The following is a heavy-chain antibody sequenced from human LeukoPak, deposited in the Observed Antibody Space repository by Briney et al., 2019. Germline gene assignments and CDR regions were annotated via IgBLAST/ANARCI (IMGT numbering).Heavy chain of an antibody. Sequence: GGSLRLSCAASGFTVSTNYMSWVRQAPGKGLDWVSIIYSDGRTYYADSVKGRFTISRDSSKNTLYLQMNSLRAEDTAVYYCAKGYCSSTSCYAPIPYWGQGTLVTVSS. J-gene: IGHJ4*02. CDR3: AKGYCSSTSCYAPIPY. CDR2: IYSDGRT. D-gene: IGHD2-2*01. CDR1: GFTVSTNY. V-gene: IGHV3-53*01.